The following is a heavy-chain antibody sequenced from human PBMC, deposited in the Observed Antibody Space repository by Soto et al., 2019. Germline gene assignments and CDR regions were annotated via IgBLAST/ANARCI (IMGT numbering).Heavy chain of an antibody. Sequence: QVHLVQSGAEVKKPGSSVKVSCKASGGTFSSYAISWVRQAPGQGLEWMGGIIPIFGTANYAQKFQGRVTITADESTSTAYMELSSLRSEDTAVYYCARGERWLQFSSYYYYGMDVWGQGTTVTVSS. CDR2: IIPIFGTA. V-gene: IGHV1-69*01. CDR3: ARGERWLQFSSYYYYGMDV. CDR1: GGTFSSYA. D-gene: IGHD5-12*01. J-gene: IGHJ6*02.